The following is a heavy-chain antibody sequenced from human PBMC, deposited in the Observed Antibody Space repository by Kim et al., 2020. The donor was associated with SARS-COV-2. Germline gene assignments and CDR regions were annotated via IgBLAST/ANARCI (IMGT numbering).Heavy chain of an antibody. D-gene: IGHD6-19*01. J-gene: IGHJ4*02. V-gene: IGHV4-34*01. Sequence: SETLSLTCAVYGGSFSGYYWSWIRQPPGKGLEWIGEINHRGSTNYNPSLKGRVTISVDTSKNQFSLKLSSVTAADTAVYSCAREFFLRRAIAVAGTGYDYWGQGTLVTVSS. CDR1: GGSFSGYY. CDR2: INHRGST. CDR3: AREFFLRRAIAVAGTGYDY.